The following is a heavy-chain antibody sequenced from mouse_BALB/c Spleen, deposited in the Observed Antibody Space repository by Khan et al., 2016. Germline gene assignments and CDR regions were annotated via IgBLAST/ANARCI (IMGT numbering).Heavy chain of an antibody. V-gene: IGHV14-3*02. D-gene: IGHD2-2*01. J-gene: IGHJ3*01. CDR3: ARSPYGYDVGFAY. Sequence: VQLQQSGAELVKPGASVKLSCTASGFNIKDTYMHWVKQRPEQGLEWIGRIEPANGNTKYDPKFQGKATITADTSSNTAYLPPSILTSEDTAVYYCARSPYGYDVGFAYWGQGTLVTVSA. CDR2: IEPANGNT. CDR1: GFNIKDTY.